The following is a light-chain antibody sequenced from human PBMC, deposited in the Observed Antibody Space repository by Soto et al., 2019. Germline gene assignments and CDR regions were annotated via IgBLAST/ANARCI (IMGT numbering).Light chain of an antibody. CDR1: QSVSTN. CDR2: GAS. Sequence: IVMTQSQATLSVSPGESAPLSCLASQSVSTNLAWYQQKPGQVPRVLIYGASTRATEIPARFSGSGSGTEFTLTIDILQSEDFAVYYCQQYNNWPLTFGRGTKVDIK. CDR3: QQYNNWPLT. V-gene: IGKV3-15*01. J-gene: IGKJ1*01.